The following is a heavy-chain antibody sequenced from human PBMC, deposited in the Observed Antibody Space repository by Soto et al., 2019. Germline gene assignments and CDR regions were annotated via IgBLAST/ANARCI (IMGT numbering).Heavy chain of an antibody. J-gene: IGHJ6*02. CDR2: ISSNGGST. Sequence: GGSLRLSCSASGFTFSSYAMHWVRQAPGKGLEYVSAISSNGGSTYYADSVKGRFTISRDNSKNTLYLQMSSLRAEDTAVYYCVKGPLTTVIGYYYYGMDAWGQGTTVTVSS. CDR1: GFTFSSYA. CDR3: VKGPLTTVIGYYYYGMDA. V-gene: IGHV3-64D*06. D-gene: IGHD4-4*01.